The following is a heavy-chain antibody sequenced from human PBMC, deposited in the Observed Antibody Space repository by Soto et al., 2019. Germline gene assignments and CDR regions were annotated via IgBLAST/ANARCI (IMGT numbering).Heavy chain of an antibody. J-gene: IGHJ5*02. Sequence: SETLSLTCAVSGGSISNGGYSWSWIRQPPGKGLEWIGYMYHSGSTYYNPSLKSRVTISIDRSKNQFSLKLSSVTAADTAVYYCARVPSPWGQGTLVTVSS. CDR1: GGSISNGGYS. CDR2: MYHSGST. V-gene: IGHV4-30-2*01. CDR3: ARVPSP.